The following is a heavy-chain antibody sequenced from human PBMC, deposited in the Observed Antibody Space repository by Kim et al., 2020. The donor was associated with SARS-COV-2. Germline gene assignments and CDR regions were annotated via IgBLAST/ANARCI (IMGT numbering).Heavy chain of an antibody. Sequence: SVKVSCKASGGTFSSYAISWVQQAPGQGLEWMGRIIPILGIANYAQKFQGRVTITADKSTSTAYMELSSLRSEDTAVYYCAREIRFGVVIIDGVAQPYYYYMDVWGKGTTVTVSS. D-gene: IGHD3-3*01. CDR1: GGTFSSYA. CDR3: AREIRFGVVIIDGVAQPYYYYMDV. CDR2: IIPILGIA. J-gene: IGHJ6*03. V-gene: IGHV1-69*04.